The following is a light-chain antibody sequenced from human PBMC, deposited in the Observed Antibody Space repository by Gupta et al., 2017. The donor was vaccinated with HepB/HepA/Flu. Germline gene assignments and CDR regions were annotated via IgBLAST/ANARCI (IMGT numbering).Light chain of an antibody. CDR2: TSD. CDR3: AAWDDSLKAYV. J-gene: IGLJ1*01. Sequence: QSVLTQPPSASGTPGQTVTISCSGSSSNIGRNTVDWYQHVPGTAPKLLIYTSDQRPSGVPDRFSGSKSDTSASLATSGLHSEDEADYYCAAWDDSLKAYVFGSGTKVTVL. V-gene: IGLV1-44*01. CDR1: SSNIGRNT.